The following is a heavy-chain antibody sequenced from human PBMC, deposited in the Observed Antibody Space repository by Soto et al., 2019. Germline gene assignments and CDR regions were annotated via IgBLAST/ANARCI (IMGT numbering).Heavy chain of an antibody. Sequence: QVQLAQSGAEVKKPGSSVKVSCKASGSTFSNHIITWVRQAPGQGLEWMGRIIPILDITNYAQKFQGRVTITADKSTTTAYMEVSSLSSEDTAMYYCAKDSPIGSTCSGHADIDSWGQGTLVTVSS. V-gene: IGHV1-69*08. D-gene: IGHD5-12*01. CDR1: GSTFSNHI. CDR3: AKDSPIGSTCSGHADIDS. CDR2: IIPILDIT. J-gene: IGHJ4*02.